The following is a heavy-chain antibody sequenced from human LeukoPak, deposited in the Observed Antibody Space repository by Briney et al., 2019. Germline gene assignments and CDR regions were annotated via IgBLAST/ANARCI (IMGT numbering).Heavy chain of an antibody. CDR2: MNPNSGNT. D-gene: IGHD3-16*02. V-gene: IGHV1-8*01. J-gene: IGHJ4*02. Sequence: ASVKVSCKASGYTFTSYDINWVRQATGQGLEWMGWMNPNSGNTGYAQKFQGRVTMTRNTSISTAYMELSSLRSEDTAVYYCARGNYDYVWGSYRSRRDFDQWGQGTLVTVSS. CDR1: GYTFTSYD. CDR3: ARGNYDYVWGSYRSRRDFDQ.